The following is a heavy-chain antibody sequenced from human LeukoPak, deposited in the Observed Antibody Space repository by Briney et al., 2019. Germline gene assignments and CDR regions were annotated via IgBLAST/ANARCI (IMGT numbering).Heavy chain of an antibody. CDR1: GGTFSSYA. J-gene: IGHJ4*02. CDR2: IIPIFGTA. Sequence: GASVKVSCKASGGTFSSYAISWVRQAPGQGLEWMGGIIPIFGTANYAQKFQGRVTITADESTSTAYMELSSLRSEDTAVYYCARGPVKTGYSSSWYFDYWGQGTLVTVSS. CDR3: ARGPVKTGYSSSWYFDY. D-gene: IGHD6-13*01. V-gene: IGHV1-69*01.